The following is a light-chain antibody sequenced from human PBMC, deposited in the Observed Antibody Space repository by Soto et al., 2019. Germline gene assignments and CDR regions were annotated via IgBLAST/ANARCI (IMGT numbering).Light chain of an antibody. CDR2: DAS. CDR1: QSWKTV. Sequence: EIVLTQSPATLSLSPGERATLSCRASQSWKTVLFWYQHGPCQAPRLLIYDASHRAAGIPARFSGSGFGTDFTLTISSLETEDAAVYYCQQRSNCPPITFGQGTRLEI. J-gene: IGKJ5*01. CDR3: QQRSNCPPIT. V-gene: IGKV3-11*01.